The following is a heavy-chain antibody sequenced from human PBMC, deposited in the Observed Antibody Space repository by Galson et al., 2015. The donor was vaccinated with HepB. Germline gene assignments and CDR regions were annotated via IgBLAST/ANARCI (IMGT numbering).Heavy chain of an antibody. CDR1: GFTVSSNY. CDR3: ASTPAGYSSSWYPSADAFDI. V-gene: IGHV3-53*04. Sequence: SLRLSCAASGFTVSSNYMSWVRQAPGKGLEWVSVIYSGGSTYYADSVKGRFTISRHNSKNTLYLQMNSLRAEDTAVYYCASTPAGYSSSWYPSADAFDIWGQGTMVTVSS. D-gene: IGHD6-13*01. CDR2: IYSGGST. J-gene: IGHJ3*02.